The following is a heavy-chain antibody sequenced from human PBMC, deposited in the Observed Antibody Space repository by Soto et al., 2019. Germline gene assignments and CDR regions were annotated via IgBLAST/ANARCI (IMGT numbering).Heavy chain of an antibody. D-gene: IGHD6-13*01. CDR3: AIGGGSPDHNHEFDF. CDR1: GASITQYY. CDR2: VSSTGST. Sequence: SETLSLTCTVSGASITQYYWNWIRQSPGKGLEWIVSVSSTGSTVFNPSLTSRVTVSLDTSKNQFSLTLNSVTAADTAVYYCAIGGGSPDHNHEFDFWGQGSLVTVSS. V-gene: IGHV4-59*01. J-gene: IGHJ4*02.